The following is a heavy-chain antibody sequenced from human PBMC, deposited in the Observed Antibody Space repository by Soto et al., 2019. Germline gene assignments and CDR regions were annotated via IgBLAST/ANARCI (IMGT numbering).Heavy chain of an antibody. CDR1: GFTFSSYA. J-gene: IGHJ6*02. D-gene: IGHD6-19*01. Sequence: GGSLRLSCAASGFTFSSYAMSWVRQAPGKGLEWVSAISGSGGSTYYADSVKGRFTISRDNSKNTLYLQMNSLRAEDTAVYYCAKGRVLTVAHGMDVWGQGTTVTVSS. V-gene: IGHV3-23*01. CDR3: AKGRVLTVAHGMDV. CDR2: ISGSGGST.